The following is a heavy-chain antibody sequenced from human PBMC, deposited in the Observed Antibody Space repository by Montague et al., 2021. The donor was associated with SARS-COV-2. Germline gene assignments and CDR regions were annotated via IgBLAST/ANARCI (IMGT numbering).Heavy chain of an antibody. Sequence: SLRLSCAASGFTFSSYGMHWVRQAPGKGLEWVAVIWYDGSNKYYADSVKGRFTISRDNAKNSLYLQMNSLRAEDTAVYYCARDNWAGATEFDYWGQGTLVTVSS. J-gene: IGHJ4*02. V-gene: IGHV3-33*01. CDR3: ARDNWAGATEFDY. CDR2: IWYDGSNK. D-gene: IGHD1-26*01. CDR1: GFTFSSYG.